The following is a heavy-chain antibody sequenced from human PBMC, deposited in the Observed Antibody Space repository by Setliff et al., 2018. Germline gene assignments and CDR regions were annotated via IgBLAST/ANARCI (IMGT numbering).Heavy chain of an antibody. V-gene: IGHV4-39*01. CDR2: IYYRGDT. D-gene: IGHD1-1*01. J-gene: IGHJ4*02. CDR3: ARTGTYRYFDY. CDR1: GGSISSGVYY. Sequence: SETLSLTCTVSGGSISSGVYYWGWIRQPPGKGLEWIGRIYYRGDTYYNASLKGRLTISVDTAQNQFSLRLTSVTAADTAVYYCARTGTYRYFDYWGQGALVTVSS.